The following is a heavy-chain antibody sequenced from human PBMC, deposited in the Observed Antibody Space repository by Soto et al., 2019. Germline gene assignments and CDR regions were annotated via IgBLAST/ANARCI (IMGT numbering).Heavy chain of an antibody. CDR2: IDSDGSIT. D-gene: IGHD3-3*01. V-gene: IGHV3-74*01. Sequence: GGSLRLSCAASGFAFSTYWMHWVRQVPGEGPVWVSRIDSDGSITTYAGSVKGRFTISRDNAKNSLYLQMNSLRAEDTAVYYCARARFWSGYPIGAFDIWGQGTMVTVSS. CDR3: ARARFWSGYPIGAFDI. CDR1: GFAFSTYW. J-gene: IGHJ3*02.